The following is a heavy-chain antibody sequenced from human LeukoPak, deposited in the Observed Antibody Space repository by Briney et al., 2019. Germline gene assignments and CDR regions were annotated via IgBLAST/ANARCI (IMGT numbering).Heavy chain of an antibody. D-gene: IGHD1-26*01. CDR2: ISLAGQT. J-gene: IGHJ4*02. CDR3: SREGGPFCPFGY. Sequence: SGTLSLTCGVSGGSISGTNWWSWVRQPPGQGLEWIGEISLAGQTNFNPSLNGRVTMSLDKSSNQLSLHLTSVTAADTATYFCSREGGPFCPFGYWGQGTLVIVSS. CDR1: GGSISGTNW. V-gene: IGHV4-4*02.